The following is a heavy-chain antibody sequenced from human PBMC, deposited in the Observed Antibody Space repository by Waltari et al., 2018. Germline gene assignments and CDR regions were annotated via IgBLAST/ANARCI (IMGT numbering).Heavy chain of an antibody. V-gene: IGHV4-39*01. J-gene: IGHJ4*02. Sequence: QLQLQESGPGLVKPSETLSLTCTVSGGSISSRRNYDWGWIRQPPGKGLEWIGSIYYNGSTYYNPSLKSRVTISVDTSKNQFSLKLSSVTAADTVDYYCARRAWGSGWSYWGQGTLVAVSS. CDR1: GGSISSRRNYD. CDR2: IYYNGST. CDR3: ARRAWGSGWSY. D-gene: IGHD6-19*01.